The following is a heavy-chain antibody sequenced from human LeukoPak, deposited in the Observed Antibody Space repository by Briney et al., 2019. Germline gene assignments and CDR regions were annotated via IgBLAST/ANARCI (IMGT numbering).Heavy chain of an antibody. Sequence: KPGGSLRLSCAASGFTFSDFYMSWLRQTPGKGLEWVSYISTTGTTMDYADSVKGRLTISRDNAKDSLYLQMNNLGAEDTAVYYCAKGHTYGMIWGQGTLVTVSS. D-gene: IGHD5-18*01. J-gene: IGHJ1*01. CDR1: GFTFSDFY. CDR3: AKGHTYGMI. CDR2: ISTTGTTM. V-gene: IGHV3-11*01.